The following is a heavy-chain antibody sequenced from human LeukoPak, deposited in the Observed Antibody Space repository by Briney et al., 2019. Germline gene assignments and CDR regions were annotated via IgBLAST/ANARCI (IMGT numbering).Heavy chain of an antibody. V-gene: IGHV3-23*01. D-gene: IGHD3-22*01. CDR1: GFTFSSYA. CDR3: AFIHDSSGYYNKTPSDAFDI. J-gene: IGHJ3*02. Sequence: PGGSLRLSCAASGFTFSSYAMSWVRQAPGKRLEWVSAISGSGGSTYCADSVKGRFTISRDNSENTLYLQMNSLRAEDTAVYYCAFIHDSSGYYNKTPSDAFDIWGQGTMVTVFS. CDR2: ISGSGGST.